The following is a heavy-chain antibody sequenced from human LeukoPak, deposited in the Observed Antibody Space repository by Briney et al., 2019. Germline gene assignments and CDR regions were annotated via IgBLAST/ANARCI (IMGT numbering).Heavy chain of an antibody. J-gene: IGHJ4*02. Sequence: PSGTLSLTCAVYGGSFSGSYWTWIRQPPGKGLEWIGEINHSRSTNYNPSLKSRVTISIDTSKNQFSLKLSSVTAADTAVYYCARSYYDTSGYYFFDYWGQGTLVTVSS. CDR3: ARSYYDTSGYYFFDY. D-gene: IGHD3-22*01. CDR1: GGSFSGSY. CDR2: INHSRST. V-gene: IGHV4-34*01.